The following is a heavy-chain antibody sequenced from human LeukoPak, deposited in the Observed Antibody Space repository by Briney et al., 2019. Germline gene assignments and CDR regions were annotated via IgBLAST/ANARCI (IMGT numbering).Heavy chain of an antibody. CDR3: ARDQSIFYDSSGYLQY. D-gene: IGHD3-22*01. J-gene: IGHJ4*02. CDR1: GGSISSSSYY. Sequence: KPSETLSLTCTVSGGSISSSSYYWGWIRQPPGKGLEWIGSIYYSGSTYYNPSLKSRVTISVDTSKNQFSLKLSSVTAADTAVYYCARDQSIFYDSSGYLQYWGQGTLVTVSS. CDR2: IYYSGST. V-gene: IGHV4-39*07.